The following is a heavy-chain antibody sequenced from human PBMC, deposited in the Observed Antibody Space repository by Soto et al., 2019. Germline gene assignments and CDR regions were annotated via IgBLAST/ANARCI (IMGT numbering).Heavy chain of an antibody. J-gene: IGHJ3*02. CDR3: ARDVGRVDDFWSGYFDAFDI. D-gene: IGHD3-3*01. V-gene: IGHV1-46*01. CDR2: INPSGGST. Sequence: QVQLVQSGAEVKKPGASVKVSCKASGYTFTSYYIHWVRQAPGQGLEWMGIINPSGGSTSYAQKFQGRVTMTRDTSTSTVYMELSSLRSEDTAVYYCARDVGRVDDFWSGYFDAFDIWGQGTMVTVSS. CDR1: GYTFTSYY.